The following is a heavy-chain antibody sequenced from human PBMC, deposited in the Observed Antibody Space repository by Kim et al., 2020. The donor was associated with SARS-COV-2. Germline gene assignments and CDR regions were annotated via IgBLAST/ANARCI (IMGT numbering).Heavy chain of an antibody. V-gene: IGHV3-15*01. CDR2: IKSKTDGGTS. J-gene: IGHJ6*02. CDR3: TVLWFGEGQCDYYGMDF. D-gene: IGHD3-10*01. CDR1: GFTFSNAW. Sequence: GGSLRLSCAASGFTFSNAWMSWVRQAPGKGLEWVGSIKSKTDGGTSDYAAPGKSRITISSDDSKNTLYLHMNSLKTEDTAVYYCTVLWFGEGQCDYYGMDFWGQGTTITVSS.